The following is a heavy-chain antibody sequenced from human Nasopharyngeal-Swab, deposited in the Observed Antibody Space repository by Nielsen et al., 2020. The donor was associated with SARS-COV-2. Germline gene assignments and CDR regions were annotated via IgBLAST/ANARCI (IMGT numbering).Heavy chain of an antibody. CDR1: GYSFTGYY. V-gene: IGHV1-2*02. CDR2: INPNSGGT. D-gene: IGHD7-27*01. Sequence: ASVQVSCKASGYSFTGYYMHWVRQAPGQGLEWMGWINPNSGGTNYAQKFQGRVTMTRDTSNSTAYMELSRLRSDDTAVYYCARDDLTAYDAFDIWGQGTMVTVSS. J-gene: IGHJ3*02. CDR3: ARDDLTAYDAFDI.